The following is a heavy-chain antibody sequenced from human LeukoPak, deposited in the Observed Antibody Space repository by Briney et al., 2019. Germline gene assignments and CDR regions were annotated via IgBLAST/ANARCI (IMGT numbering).Heavy chain of an antibody. V-gene: IGHV1-69*05. J-gene: IGHJ5*02. CDR2: IIPIFGTA. CDR1: GGTFSSYA. Sequence: SVKVSCKASGGTFSSYATSWVRQAPGQGLEWMGRIIPIFGTANYAQKFQGRVTITTDESTSTAYMELSSLRSEDTAVYYCARSLYSGYVYWFDPWGQGTLVTVSS. CDR3: ARSLYSGYVYWFDP. D-gene: IGHD5-12*01.